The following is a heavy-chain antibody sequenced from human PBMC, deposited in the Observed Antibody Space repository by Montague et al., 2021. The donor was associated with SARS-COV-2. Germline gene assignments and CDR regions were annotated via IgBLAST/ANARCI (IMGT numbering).Heavy chain of an antibody. D-gene: IGHD6-19*01. CDR1: RFAFSSYS. Sequence: SLRLSCAASRFAFSSYSVNWVRQAPGKGLEWVSSISDSINYLYYSYSVKGRFTISRDNAKNSLYLQTNSLRAEDTAVYYCATESGSGWFDNWGQGTLVTVSS. CDR3: ATESGSGWFDN. V-gene: IGHV3-21*01. J-gene: IGHJ5*02. CDR2: ISDSINYL.